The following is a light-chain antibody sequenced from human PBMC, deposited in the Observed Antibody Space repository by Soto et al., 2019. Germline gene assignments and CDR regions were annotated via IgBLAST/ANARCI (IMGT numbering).Light chain of an antibody. V-gene: IGKV3-15*01. CDR2: GAS. Sequence: EIVMTHSPSPLSLSPGERATLSCRASQSVSSNVAWYQQIPGQTPRLLIYGASTRATGIPVRFSGSGSGTEFTLTISSLQSEDFAVYYCHQYDDGPYTFAQRTKVDIK. CDR1: QSVSSN. J-gene: IGKJ2*01. CDR3: HQYDDGPYT.